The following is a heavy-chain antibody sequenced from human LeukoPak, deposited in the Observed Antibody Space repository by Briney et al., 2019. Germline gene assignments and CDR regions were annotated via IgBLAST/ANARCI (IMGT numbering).Heavy chain of an antibody. CDR2: IIPIFGTA. V-gene: IGHV1-69*13. Sequence: SVKVSCKASGGTFSSYAISWVRQAPGQGLEWMGGIIPIFGTANYAQKFQGIVTITADESTSTAYMELSSLRSEDTAVYYCARDQAAAGTSWFDPWGQGTLVTVSS. CDR3: ARDQAAAGTSWFDP. D-gene: IGHD6-13*01. CDR1: GGTFSSYA. J-gene: IGHJ5*02.